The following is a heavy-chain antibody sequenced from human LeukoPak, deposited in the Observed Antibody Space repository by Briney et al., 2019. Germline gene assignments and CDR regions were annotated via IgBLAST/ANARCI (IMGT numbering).Heavy chain of an antibody. CDR3: AREDSGYDRGAYYYYGMDV. D-gene: IGHD5-12*01. CDR2: TYYRSKWYN. Sequence: SQTLSHTCAISGDSVSSNSAAWNWIRQSPSRGLEWLGRTYYRSKWYNDYAVSVKSRITINPDTSKNQFSLQLNSVTPEDTAVYYCAREDSGYDRGAYYYYGMDVWGQGTTVTVSS. V-gene: IGHV6-1*01. J-gene: IGHJ6*02. CDR1: GDSVSSNSAA.